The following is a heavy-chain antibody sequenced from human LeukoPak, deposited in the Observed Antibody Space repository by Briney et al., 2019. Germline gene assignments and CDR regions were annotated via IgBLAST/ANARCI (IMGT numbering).Heavy chain of an antibody. CDR3: ARGPPYGSGSYYRYYYYGMDV. J-gene: IGHJ6*04. D-gene: IGHD3-10*01. V-gene: IGHV4-59*01. CDR1: GGSISSYY. CDR2: IYYSGST. Sequence: SETLSLTCTVSGGSISSYYWSWIRQPPGKGLEWIGYIYYSGSTNYNPSLKSRVTISVDTSKNQFSPKLSSVTAADTAVYYCARGPPYGSGSYYRYYYYGMDVWGKGTTVTVSS.